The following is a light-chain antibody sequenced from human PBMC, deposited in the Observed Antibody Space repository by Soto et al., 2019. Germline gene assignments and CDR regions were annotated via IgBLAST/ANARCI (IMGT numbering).Light chain of an antibody. Sequence: DIQMTQSPSSLSASVGDRVTITCRASPTISTYLNWYQQQPGKAPKRLIYAASSLQSGVPSRFSGSGSGTDFSLPISSLLPEDFAAYYCQQSHGIPYTFGQGTKLEIK. J-gene: IGKJ2*01. CDR1: PTISTY. V-gene: IGKV1-39*01. CDR3: QQSHGIPYT. CDR2: AAS.